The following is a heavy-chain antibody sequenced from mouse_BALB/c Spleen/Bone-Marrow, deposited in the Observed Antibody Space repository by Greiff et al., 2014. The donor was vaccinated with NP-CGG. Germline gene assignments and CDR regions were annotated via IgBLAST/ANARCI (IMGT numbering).Heavy chain of an antibody. V-gene: IGHV3-8*02. Sequence: EVQRVESVPSLVKPSPTLSLTCSVTGDSITSGYWNWIRNFPGNKLEYMGYISYSGSTYYSPSLKSRISITRDTSKNQYYLQLNSVTTEDTATYYCATYDGYYFDYWGQGTTLTVSS. CDR2: ISYSGST. CDR1: GDSITSGY. D-gene: IGHD2-3*01. J-gene: IGHJ2*01. CDR3: ATYDGYYFDY.